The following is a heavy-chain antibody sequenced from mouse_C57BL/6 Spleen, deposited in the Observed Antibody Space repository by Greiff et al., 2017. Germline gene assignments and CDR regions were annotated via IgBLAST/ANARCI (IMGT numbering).Heavy chain of an antibody. J-gene: IGHJ2*01. Sequence: EVMLVESGPELVKPGASVKISCKASGYSFTGYYMNWVKQSPEKSLEWIGEINPSTGGTTYNQKFKAKATLTVDKSSSTAYMQLKSLTSEDSAVYYCARRLPHDFDYWGQGTTLTVSS. V-gene: IGHV1-42*01. CDR2: INPSTGGT. CDR1: GYSFTGYY. D-gene: IGHD3-2*02. CDR3: ARRLPHDFDY.